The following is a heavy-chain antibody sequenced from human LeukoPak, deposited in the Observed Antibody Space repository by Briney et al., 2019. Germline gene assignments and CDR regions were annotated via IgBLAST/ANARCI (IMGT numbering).Heavy chain of an antibody. V-gene: IGHV4-34*01. Sequence: SSETLSLTCAVYGGSFSGYYWNWIRHPPGKGLEWIGEINHSGSTNYIPSLKSRVNISVDTSKNQFSLKLSSVTAADAAVYYCARGSKMLGYNWFDPWGQGTLVTVSS. CDR3: ARGSKMLGYNWFDP. CDR2: INHSGST. CDR1: GGSFSGYY. D-gene: IGHD1-26*01. J-gene: IGHJ5*02.